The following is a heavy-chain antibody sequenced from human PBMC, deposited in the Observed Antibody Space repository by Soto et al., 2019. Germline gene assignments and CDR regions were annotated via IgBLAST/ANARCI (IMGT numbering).Heavy chain of an antibody. Sequence: ASVKVSCKASGHTFTGHHMHWVRQAPGQGLEWMGLIDLDIGDTKYAQKFQGRITSTSDTSITTAYMELRGLRSDDTAVYYCGLAPTGTGGFDYWGQRTLVTVSS. CDR3: GLAPTGTGGFDY. V-gene: IGHV1-2*02. J-gene: IGHJ4*02. CDR1: GHTFTGHH. D-gene: IGHD7-27*01. CDR2: IDLDIGDT.